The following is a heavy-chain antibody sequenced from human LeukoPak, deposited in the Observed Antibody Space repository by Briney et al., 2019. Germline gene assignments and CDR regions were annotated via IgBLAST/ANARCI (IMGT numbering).Heavy chain of an antibody. D-gene: IGHD1-26*01. CDR3: SRGRRVDLLHAFDI. Sequence: SETLSFTCTVYTCTINGDYWSRHRQPPGKGLECIAYIDYSESTNYNPSLKSRLTISLDASKHQFSLKLRSVTTGAASVYNCSRGRRVDLLHAFDIWCQGTMVTVSS. J-gene: IGHJ3*02. V-gene: IGHV4-59*01. CDR2: IDYSEST. CDR1: TCTINGDY.